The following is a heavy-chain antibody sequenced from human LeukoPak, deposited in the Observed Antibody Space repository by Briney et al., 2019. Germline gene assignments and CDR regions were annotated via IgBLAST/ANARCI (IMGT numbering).Heavy chain of an antibody. CDR1: GFTFSSYS. CDR2: ISSSSYI. Sequence: GGSLRLSCAASGFTFSSYSMNWVRQAPGKGLEWVSSISSSSYIYYADSVKGRFTISRDNAKNSLYLQMNSLRAEDTAVYYCARVGTEDYGDLYYWGQGTLVTVSS. J-gene: IGHJ4*02. V-gene: IGHV3-21*01. D-gene: IGHD4-17*01. CDR3: ARVGTEDYGDLYY.